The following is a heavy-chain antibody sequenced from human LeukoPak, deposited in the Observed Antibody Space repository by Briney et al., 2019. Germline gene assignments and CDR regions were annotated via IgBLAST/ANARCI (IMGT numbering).Heavy chain of an antibody. D-gene: IGHD2-15*01. CDR1: GFTFSDYW. V-gene: IGHV3-7*01. CDR3: ARISCSRSSCYGVYDY. Sequence: GGSLRLSCAASGFTFSDYWMTWVRQAPGKGLEWVANIRQNGSEKYHVDSVKGRFTISRDNAKNSVYLQMNSLRAEDTAVYYCARISCSRSSCYGVYDYWGQGSLVTVSS. J-gene: IGHJ4*02. CDR2: IRQNGSEK.